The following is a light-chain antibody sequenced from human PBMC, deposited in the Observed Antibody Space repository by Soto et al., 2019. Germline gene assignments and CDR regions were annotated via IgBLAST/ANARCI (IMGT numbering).Light chain of an antibody. J-gene: IGKJ5*01. CDR1: QSINTW. Sequence: DIQMTQSPSTLSASVGDRVTITCRASQSINTWLAWYQQKRGNAPTIXIYDASSLDSGVPSRFSGSGSGTDFTLTISSLQPEDVETDDCQQSYSTPITFGQGTRLEI. CDR3: QQSYSTPIT. V-gene: IGKV1-39*01. CDR2: DAS.